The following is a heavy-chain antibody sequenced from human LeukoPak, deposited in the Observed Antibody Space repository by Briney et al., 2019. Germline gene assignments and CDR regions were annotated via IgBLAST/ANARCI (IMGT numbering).Heavy chain of an antibody. V-gene: IGHV3-9*01. D-gene: IGHD3-10*01. J-gene: IGHJ4*02. Sequence: GRSLRLSCAASGFTFDDYAMHWVRQAPGKGLEWVSGISWNSGSTGYADSVKGRFTISRDNAKNSLYLQMDSLRAEDTALYYCTKDPQGAGSFDYWDQGTLVTVSS. CDR2: ISWNSGST. CDR1: GFTFDDYA. CDR3: TKDPQGAGSFDY.